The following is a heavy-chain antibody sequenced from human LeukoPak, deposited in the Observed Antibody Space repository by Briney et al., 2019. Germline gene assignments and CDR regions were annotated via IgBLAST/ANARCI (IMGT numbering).Heavy chain of an antibody. CDR1: GYTFTGYY. CDR3: ARDYGWNDKAADWFDP. V-gene: IGHV1-2*06. CDR2: MNPNSGGT. Sequence: ASVKVSCKASGYTFTGYYMHWVRQAPGQGLEWMGRMNPNSGGTNYAQKFQGRVTMTRDTSISTAYMELSRLRSDDTAVYYCARDYGWNDKAADWFDPWGQGTLVTVS. D-gene: IGHD1-1*01. J-gene: IGHJ5*02.